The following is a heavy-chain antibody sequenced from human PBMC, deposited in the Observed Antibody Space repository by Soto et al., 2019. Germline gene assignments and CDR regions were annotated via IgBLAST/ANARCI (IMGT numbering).Heavy chain of an antibody. Sequence: ASVKVSCTASGNTFTNYYIHWVRQAPGQGLEWMGMINPGGVSITNAQEFQGRLTMTRDTSTRTVYMELSSLRSEDTAVYYCARDVAWLAGDYWGQGTQVTVSS. CDR2: INPGGVSI. D-gene: IGHD6-19*01. V-gene: IGHV1-46*01. CDR3: ARDVAWLAGDY. CDR1: GNTFTNYY. J-gene: IGHJ4*02.